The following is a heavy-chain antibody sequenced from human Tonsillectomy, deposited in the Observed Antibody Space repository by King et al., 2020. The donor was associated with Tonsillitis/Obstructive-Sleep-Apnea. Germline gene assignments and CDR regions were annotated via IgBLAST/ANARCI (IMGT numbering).Heavy chain of an antibody. Sequence: QLVQSGGGLVQPGGSLRLSCAASGFTFSGYWMNWVRQAPGKGLEWVANIKQDGSEKYYVDSVKGRFSISRDNAKNSLYLQMNSLRAEDTAVYYCARGLTGGYSSEYYYMDVWGKGTTVTVSS. D-gene: IGHD3-10*01. CDR1: GFTFSGYW. J-gene: IGHJ6*03. CDR2: IKQDGSEK. CDR3: ARGLTGGYSSEYYYMDV. V-gene: IGHV3-7*04.